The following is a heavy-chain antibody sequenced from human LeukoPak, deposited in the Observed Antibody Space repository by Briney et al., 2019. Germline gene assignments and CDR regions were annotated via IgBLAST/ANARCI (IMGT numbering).Heavy chain of an antibody. V-gene: IGHV4-4*07. CDR2: IYSSGST. D-gene: IGHD4-23*01. CDR1: GGSINSYY. Sequence: KPSGTLSLTCTVSGGSINSYYWSWIRQPAGKGLEWIGRIYSSGSTNYNPSLKSRVSMSVDTSKNQFSLKLTSVTAADTAVYYCARGGKATVVTMWGQGILVTVSS. J-gene: IGHJ4*02. CDR3: ARGGKATVVTM.